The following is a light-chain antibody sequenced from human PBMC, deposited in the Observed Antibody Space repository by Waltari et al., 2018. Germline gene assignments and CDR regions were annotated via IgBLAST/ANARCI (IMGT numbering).Light chain of an antibody. Sequence: ELVMTQSPATLSVSPGERAALSCRASQSASTSLAWYQQTPGQAPRLLIYRASTRAAGIPDRFSGSGSGTEFTLTISSLQSEDSAIYSCQQYNIWPWTFGQGTKVDIK. J-gene: IGKJ1*01. CDR2: RAS. V-gene: IGKV3-15*01. CDR3: QQYNIWPWT. CDR1: QSASTS.